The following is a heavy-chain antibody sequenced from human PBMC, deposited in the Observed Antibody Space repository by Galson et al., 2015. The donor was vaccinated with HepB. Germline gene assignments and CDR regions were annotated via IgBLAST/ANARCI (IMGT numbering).Heavy chain of an antibody. Sequence: ISGDSVSSNTAAWNWIRQSPSRGLEWLGRTYYRSKWFYDYALSVRSRITINADTSKNQFSLQLNSMTPEDTAVYYCARDRSVVTPNYFDCWGQGTLVTVSS. D-gene: IGHD4-23*01. CDR3: ARDRSVVTPNYFDC. CDR2: TYYRSKWFY. J-gene: IGHJ4*02. CDR1: GDSVSSNTAA. V-gene: IGHV6-1*01.